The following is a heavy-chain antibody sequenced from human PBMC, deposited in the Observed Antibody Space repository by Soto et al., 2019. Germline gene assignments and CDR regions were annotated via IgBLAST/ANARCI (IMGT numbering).Heavy chain of an antibody. V-gene: IGHV4-31*03. CDR3: ARDVGEDCSSTSCYNWFDP. J-gene: IGHJ5*02. CDR2: LYDSGAD. CDR1: GGSISSRDYF. Sequence: LSLTCSVSGGSISSRDYFWHWIRQVPGKGLEWLGYLYDSGADYYNPSLKSRLIISGDMSKNQFSLKLSSVTAADTAVYYCARDVGEDCSSTSCYNWFDPWGQGTLVTVSS. D-gene: IGHD2-2*01.